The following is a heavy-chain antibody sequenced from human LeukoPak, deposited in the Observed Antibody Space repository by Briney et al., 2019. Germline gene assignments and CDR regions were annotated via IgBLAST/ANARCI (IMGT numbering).Heavy chain of an antibody. CDR3: ARDHYGYRYYYYYMDV. V-gene: IGHV3-30*04. D-gene: IGHD3-10*01. CDR1: GFTFSSYA. Sequence: GVSLRLSCAASGFTFSSYAMHWVRQAPGKGLEWVAVISYDGSNKYYADSVKGRFTISRDNSKNTLYLQMNSLRAEDTAVYYCARDHYGYRYYYYYMDVWGKGTTVTVSS. CDR2: ISYDGSNK. J-gene: IGHJ6*03.